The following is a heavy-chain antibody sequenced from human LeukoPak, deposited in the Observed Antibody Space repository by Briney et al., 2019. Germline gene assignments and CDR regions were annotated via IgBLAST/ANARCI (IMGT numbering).Heavy chain of an antibody. CDR3: AKESTVTPGNVNWFDP. J-gene: IGHJ5*02. D-gene: IGHD4-17*01. Sequence: GRSLRLSCAASGFTFSSYAMHWVRQAPGKGLEWVAVISYDGNNKYYADSVKGRFTISRDNSKNTLYLHMNTLRADDTAVYYCAKESTVTPGNVNWFDPWGRGTLVTVSS. CDR2: ISYDGNNK. V-gene: IGHV3-30*04. CDR1: GFTFSSYA.